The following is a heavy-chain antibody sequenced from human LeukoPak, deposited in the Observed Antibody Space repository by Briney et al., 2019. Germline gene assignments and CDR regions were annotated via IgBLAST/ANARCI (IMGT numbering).Heavy chain of an antibody. CDR1: GYTFTGYY. V-gene: IGHV1-2*02. CDR2: INPKSGGT. J-gene: IGHJ4*02. D-gene: IGHD3-3*01. Sequence: ASVKVSCKASGYTFTGYYMHWVRQAPGQGLEWMGWINPKSGGTNYAQKFQGRVTMTRDTSISTAYMELSRLRSDDTAVYYCARVGPNYDFWSGYYRYYFDYWGQGTLVTVSS. CDR3: ARVGPNYDFWSGYYRYYFDY.